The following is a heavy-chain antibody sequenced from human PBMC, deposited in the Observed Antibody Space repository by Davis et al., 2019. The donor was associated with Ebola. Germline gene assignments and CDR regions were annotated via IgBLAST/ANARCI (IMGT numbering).Heavy chain of an antibody. J-gene: IGHJ4*02. V-gene: IGHV5-51*01. CDR1: GYSFTSYW. Sequence: KVSCKGSGYSFTSYWIGWVRQMPGKGLEWMGIIYPGDSDTRYSPSFQGQVTISADKSISTAYLQWSSLKASDTAMYYCARQWDISSGYFGYWGQGTLVTVSS. D-gene: IGHD3-22*01. CDR3: ARQWDISSGYFGY. CDR2: IYPGDSDT.